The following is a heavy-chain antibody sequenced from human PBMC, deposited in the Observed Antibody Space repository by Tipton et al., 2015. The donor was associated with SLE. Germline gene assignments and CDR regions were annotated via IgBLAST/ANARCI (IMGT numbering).Heavy chain of an antibody. D-gene: IGHD3-22*01. CDR1: GGSFSGYY. V-gene: IGHV4-34*01. CDR3: ARSRYDSSGYYQPRAAAFDI. CDR2: INHSGST. Sequence: LSLTCAVYGGSFSGYYWSWIRQPPGKGLEWIGEINHSGSTNYNPSLKSRVTISVDTSKNQFSLKLSSVTAADTAVYYCARSRYDSSGYYQPRAAAFDIWGQGTMVTVSS. J-gene: IGHJ3*02.